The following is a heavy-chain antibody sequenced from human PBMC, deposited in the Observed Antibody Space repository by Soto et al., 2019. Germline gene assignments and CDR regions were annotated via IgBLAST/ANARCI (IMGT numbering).Heavy chain of an antibody. Sequence: QVQLVQSGAEVKKPGSSVKVSCKASGGTFSSYAISWVRQAPGQRLEWMGAIIPIFGTANYAQKFQGRVKITADESTSKAYMELSSLRSEETAVYYCASNLLAGGAAAEYFQHWGPGTLVTVS. V-gene: IGHV1-69*01. J-gene: IGHJ1*01. CDR3: ASNLLAGGAAAEYFQH. D-gene: IGHD2-21*01. CDR2: IIPIFGTA. CDR1: GGTFSSYA.